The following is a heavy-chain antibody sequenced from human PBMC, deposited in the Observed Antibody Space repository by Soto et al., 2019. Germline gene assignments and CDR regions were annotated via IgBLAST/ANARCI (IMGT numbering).Heavy chain of an antibody. V-gene: IGHV4-59*08. J-gene: IGHJ4*02. Sequence: SETLSLTCTVSDGSISSYYWSWIRQPPGKGLEWIGYIYYNGSTDHNPSLKSRVTISVDTSKNQFSLKLSSVTAADTAVYFCARHWYGSGTHYPFDSWGQGTLVTVSS. CDR3: ARHWYGSGTHYPFDS. CDR2: IYYNGST. CDR1: DGSISSYY. D-gene: IGHD3-10*01.